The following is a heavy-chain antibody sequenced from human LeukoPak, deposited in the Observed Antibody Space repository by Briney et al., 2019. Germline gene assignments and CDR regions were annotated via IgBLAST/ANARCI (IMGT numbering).Heavy chain of an antibody. Sequence: PSETLSLTCTVSGGSISSYYWSWIRQPPGKGLEWIAYIDYRGSTTYNPSLKSRVTISVDTSRNQFSLKLSSVTAADTAVYYCARSRSGYGYDHAAFDMWGQGTIVTVSS. V-gene: IGHV4-59*01. CDR1: GGSISSYY. CDR3: ARSRSGYGYDHAAFDM. J-gene: IGHJ3*02. CDR2: IDYRGST. D-gene: IGHD5-12*01.